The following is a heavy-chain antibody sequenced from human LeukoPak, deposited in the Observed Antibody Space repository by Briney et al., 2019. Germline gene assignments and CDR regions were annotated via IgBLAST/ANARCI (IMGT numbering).Heavy chain of an antibody. CDR2: IIPIFGTA. D-gene: IGHD3-16*02. J-gene: IGHJ5*02. Sequence: SVKVSCKASGGTFSSYAISWVRQAPGQGLEWMGGIIPIFGTANYAQKFQGRVTITADESTSTVYMELSSLRSEDTAVYYCARDVIGFLWFDPWGQGTLVTVSS. CDR3: ARDVIGFLWFDP. CDR1: GGTFSSYA. V-gene: IGHV1-69*01.